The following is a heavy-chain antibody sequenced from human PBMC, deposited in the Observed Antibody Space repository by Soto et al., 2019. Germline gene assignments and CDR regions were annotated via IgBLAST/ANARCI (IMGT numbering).Heavy chain of an antibody. D-gene: IGHD3-10*01. CDR2: IHHSGAT. J-gene: IGHJ4*02. Sequence: QVRLQESGPGLVKPSGTLSLTCLVSGGSMSSPNWWTWVRQAPVKGLEWIAEIHHSGATNYSPSLNIRAVISIDKSNNQFSLQLTSVTAADTAVYYCATGSPYYYGSGGMWDSWGRGALVTVSS. CDR1: GGSMSSPNW. V-gene: IGHV4-4*02. CDR3: ATGSPYYYGSGGMWDS.